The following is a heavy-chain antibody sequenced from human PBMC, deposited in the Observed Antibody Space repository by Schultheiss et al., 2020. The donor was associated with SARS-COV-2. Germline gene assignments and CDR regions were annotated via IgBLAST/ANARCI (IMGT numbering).Heavy chain of an antibody. Sequence: ASVKVSCKASGYTFTGYYMHWVRQAPGQGLEWMGWINPNSGGTNYAQKFQGRVTMTRDTSISTAYMELRSLRSDDTAVYYCARESYWVGMVRGPEDYYGMDVWGQGTTVTVSS. CDR2: INPNSGGT. V-gene: IGHV1-2*02. CDR3: ARESYWVGMVRGPEDYYGMDV. J-gene: IGHJ6*02. CDR1: GYTFTGYY. D-gene: IGHD3-10*01.